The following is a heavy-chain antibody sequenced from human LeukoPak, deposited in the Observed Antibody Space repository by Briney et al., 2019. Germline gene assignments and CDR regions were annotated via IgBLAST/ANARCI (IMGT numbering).Heavy chain of an antibody. CDR1: GFTFSDYA. Sequence: GGSLRLSCAASGFTFSDYAMSWVRQAPGGGLEWVSAISGSGDKTFHADSVKGRFTTSRDNSKNTLSLQMSSLRVEDSAVYFCAKDTSAWWYHRTYMNVWGTGTTVSVSS. V-gene: IGHV3-23*01. CDR2: ISGSGDKT. D-gene: IGHD2-15*01. CDR3: AKDTSAWWYHRTYMNV. J-gene: IGHJ6*03.